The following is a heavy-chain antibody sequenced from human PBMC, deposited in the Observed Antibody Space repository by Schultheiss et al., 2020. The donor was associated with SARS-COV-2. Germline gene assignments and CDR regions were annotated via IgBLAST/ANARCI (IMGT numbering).Heavy chain of an antibody. J-gene: IGHJ6*04. D-gene: IGHD3-10*01. CDR3: TRLRQDYYGSGPSDQDV. CDR1: GFTFSGSA. CDR2: IRSKANSYAT. V-gene: IGHV3-73*01. Sequence: GGSLRLSCAASGFTFSGSAMHWVRQASGKGLEWVGRIRSKANSYATAYAASVKGRFTISRDDSKNTAYLQMNSLKTEDTAVYYCTRLRQDYYGSGPSDQDVWGKGTTVTVSS.